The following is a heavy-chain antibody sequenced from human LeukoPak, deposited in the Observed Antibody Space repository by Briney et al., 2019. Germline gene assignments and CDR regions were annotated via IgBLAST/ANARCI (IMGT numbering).Heavy chain of an antibody. CDR1: GFTYSSYS. J-gene: IGHJ4*02. CDR3: AKGGASVTRYVDY. V-gene: IGHV3-30*18. Sequence: GRSLRLSCAASGFTYSSYSMQWVRQTPGKGLEWVGMMSNSGENTFYGEAVKGRFSLSRDNSQNTLYLQMNSLRPEDTAVYYCAKGGASVTRYVDYWGQGTLVTVSS. D-gene: IGHD4-17*01. CDR2: MSNSGENT.